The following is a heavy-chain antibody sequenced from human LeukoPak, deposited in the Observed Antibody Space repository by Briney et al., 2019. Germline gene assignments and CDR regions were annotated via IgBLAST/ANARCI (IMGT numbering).Heavy chain of an antibody. Sequence: SETLSLTCTVSGGSISSSSYYWGWIRQPPGKGLEWIGSIYYSGSTNYNPSLKSRVTISVDTSKNQFSLKLSSVTAADTAVYYCARVYSSGWAPDYWGQGTLVTVSS. V-gene: IGHV4-39*07. D-gene: IGHD6-19*01. CDR2: IYYSGST. CDR3: ARVYSSGWAPDY. J-gene: IGHJ4*02. CDR1: GGSISSSSYY.